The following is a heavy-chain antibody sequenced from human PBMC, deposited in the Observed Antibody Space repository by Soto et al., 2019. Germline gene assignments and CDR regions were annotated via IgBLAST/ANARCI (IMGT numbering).Heavy chain of an antibody. V-gene: IGHV3-23*01. Sequence: EMQLLESGGGLVQPGGSLRLSCVVSGFSFSTYGVTWVRKAPGKGLEWVCGVSGGSGVTHYTDSVKGRFTISGDDSKNTVYLQMHSLRGEDTAVYYCTRWNGYGDLWGQGTLVTVSS. CDR2: VSGGSGVT. D-gene: IGHD1-1*01. CDR3: TRWNGYGDL. CDR1: GFSFSTYG. J-gene: IGHJ5*02.